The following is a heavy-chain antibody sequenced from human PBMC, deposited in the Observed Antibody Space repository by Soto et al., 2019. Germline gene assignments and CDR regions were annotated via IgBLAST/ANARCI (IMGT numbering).Heavy chain of an antibody. J-gene: IGHJ3*02. V-gene: IGHV1-69*12. CDR1: GGTFSSYA. CDR3: AREGCGGNGGTPAFDI. CDR2: IIPIFGTA. D-gene: IGHD2-15*01. Sequence: QVQLVQSGAEVKKPGSSVKVSCKASGGTFSSYAISWVRQAPGQGLEWMGGIIPIFGTANYAQKFQGRVTITADESTSTAYMELSRLRSEDTAVYYCAREGCGGNGGTPAFDIWGQGTMVTVSS.